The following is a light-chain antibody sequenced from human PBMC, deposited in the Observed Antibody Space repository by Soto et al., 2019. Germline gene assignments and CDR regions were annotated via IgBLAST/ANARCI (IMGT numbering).Light chain of an antibody. CDR3: QQYYGLPPLT. Sequence: DIQMTQSPSSLSASIGARVTITCQASQNITNNLSCYQQKPGKAPNLLIYHASKLAKGVTSRFSGSGSGPDFSFIITRLQREDLATYYCQQYYGLPPLTFGQGTRLEIK. CDR2: HAS. V-gene: IGKV1-33*01. CDR1: QNITNN. J-gene: IGKJ5*01.